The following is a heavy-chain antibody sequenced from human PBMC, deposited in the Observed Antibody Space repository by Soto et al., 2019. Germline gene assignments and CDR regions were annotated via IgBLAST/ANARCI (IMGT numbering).Heavy chain of an antibody. CDR2: INARGTRT. D-gene: IGHD1-26*01. V-gene: IGHV3-23*01. CDR1: GLTFSFYA. CDR3: AQSQVGWYFDL. Sequence: EVQLLESGGGLVHPGGSLRVSCAGSGLTFSFYAMSWVRQAPGKGLEWVSGINARGTRTFDADSVKGRFTISRDNSKNTLYLQMNSLRVEDTAIYSCAQSQVGWYFDLWGRGTPVTVSS. J-gene: IGHJ2*01.